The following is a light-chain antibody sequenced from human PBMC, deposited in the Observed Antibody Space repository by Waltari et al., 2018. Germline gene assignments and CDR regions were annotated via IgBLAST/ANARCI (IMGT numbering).Light chain of an antibody. CDR1: QSVSSY. CDR3: QQRSNWPPWT. Sequence: DIVLTHSPATLSLSPGERATLSCRASQSVSSYLASYQQKPGQVPRLLSYVASNRSTGIPARFSGSGSGTDFTITISSLEPEDVAVYFCQQRSNWPPWTFGQGTKVEIK. V-gene: IGKV3-11*01. J-gene: IGKJ1*01. CDR2: VAS.